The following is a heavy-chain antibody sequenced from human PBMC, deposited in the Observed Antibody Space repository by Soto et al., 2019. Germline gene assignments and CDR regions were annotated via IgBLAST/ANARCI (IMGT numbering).Heavy chain of an antibody. V-gene: IGHV3-15*01. CDR1: GFTFSNAW. D-gene: IGHD3-22*01. Sequence: RLSCAASGFTFSNAWMSWVRQAPGKGLEWVGRIKSKTDGGTTDYAAPVKGRFTISRDDSKNTLYLQMNSLKTEDTAVYYCTTHLYYYDSSGYYHRLDYWGQGTLVTVSS. CDR3: TTHLYYYDSSGYYHRLDY. CDR2: IKSKTDGGTT. J-gene: IGHJ4*02.